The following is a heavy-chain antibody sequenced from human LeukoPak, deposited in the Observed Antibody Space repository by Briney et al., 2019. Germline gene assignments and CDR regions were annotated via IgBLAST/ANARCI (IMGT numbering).Heavy chain of an antibody. J-gene: IGHJ4*02. D-gene: IGHD1-26*01. CDR3: AKGSPFDY. Sequence: GRSLRLSCAASGFTFSSYGMHWVRQAPGKGLEWVAVISYDGSNKYYADSVKGRFTISRDNSKNTLYLRMNSLRAEDTAVYYCAKGSPFDYWGQGTLVTVSS. V-gene: IGHV3-30*18. CDR2: ISYDGSNK. CDR1: GFTFSSYG.